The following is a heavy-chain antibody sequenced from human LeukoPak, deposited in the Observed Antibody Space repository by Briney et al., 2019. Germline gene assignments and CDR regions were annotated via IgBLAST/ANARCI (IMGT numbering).Heavy chain of an antibody. CDR2: ISWNSGSI. Sequence: GGSLRLSCSVSGFTFDDYPMHWVRQAPGKGLEWVSSISWNSGSINYADSVKGRFTISRDNAKNSLYLQMNSLRAEDMALYYCAKDLGSSAWGFDYWGQGTLVTVSS. J-gene: IGHJ4*02. CDR3: AKDLGSSAWGFDY. D-gene: IGHD3-10*01. CDR1: GFTFDDYP. V-gene: IGHV3-9*03.